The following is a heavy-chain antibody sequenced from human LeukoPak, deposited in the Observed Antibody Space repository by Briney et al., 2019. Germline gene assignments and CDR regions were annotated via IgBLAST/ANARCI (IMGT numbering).Heavy chain of an antibody. V-gene: IGHV3-30-3*01. Sequence: GGSLRLSCAASGFTFSSYAMHWVRRAPGKGLEWVAVISYDGSNKYYADSVKGRFTISRDNSKNTLYLQMNSLRAEDTAVYYCARASGYSYGLDYWGQGTLVTVSS. CDR3: ARASGYSYGLDY. D-gene: IGHD5-18*01. J-gene: IGHJ4*02. CDR2: ISYDGSNK. CDR1: GFTFSSYA.